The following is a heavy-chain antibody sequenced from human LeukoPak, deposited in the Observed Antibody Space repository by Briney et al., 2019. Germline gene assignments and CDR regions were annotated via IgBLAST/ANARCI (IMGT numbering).Heavy chain of an antibody. V-gene: IGHV3-23*01. Sequence: GGSLRLSCAASGFTFSSYAMSWVRQAPGKGLEWVSAISGSGGSTYYADSVKGRFTISRDNSKNTLYLQMNSLRAEDTAVYYCAKVPYYDILTGYWDYWGQGTLVTVSS. D-gene: IGHD3-9*01. J-gene: IGHJ4*02. CDR1: GFTFSSYA. CDR3: AKVPYYDILTGYWDY. CDR2: ISGSGGST.